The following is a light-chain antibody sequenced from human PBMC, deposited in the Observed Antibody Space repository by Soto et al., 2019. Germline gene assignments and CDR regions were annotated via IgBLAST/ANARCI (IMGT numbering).Light chain of an antibody. CDR2: AAS. Sequence: TQSPSSLSASTGDRVTITCRASQGISSYLAWYQQKPGKAPKLLIYAASTLQSGVPSRFSGSGSGTDFTLTTSCLQSEDFATYYCQQYYSYPLTFGGVTKVEIK. J-gene: IGKJ4*01. CDR1: QGISSY. V-gene: IGKV1-8*01. CDR3: QQYYSYPLT.